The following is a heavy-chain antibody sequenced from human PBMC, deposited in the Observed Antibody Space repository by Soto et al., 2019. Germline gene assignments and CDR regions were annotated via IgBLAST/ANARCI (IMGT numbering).Heavy chain of an antibody. CDR3: AREYSSGWYSPGDY. CDR1: GFTFSSYE. Sequence: EVQLVESGGGLVQPGGSLRLSCAASGFTFSSYEMNWVRQAPGKGLEWVSYISSSGSTIYYADSVKGRFTISRDNAKNSLYLQMNSLRAEDTAVYYCAREYSSGWYSPGDYWGQGTLVTVSS. J-gene: IGHJ4*02. CDR2: ISSSGSTI. V-gene: IGHV3-48*03. D-gene: IGHD6-19*01.